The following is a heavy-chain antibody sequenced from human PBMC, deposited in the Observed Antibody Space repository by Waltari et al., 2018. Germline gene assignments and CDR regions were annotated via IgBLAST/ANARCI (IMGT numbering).Heavy chain of an antibody. J-gene: IGHJ3*02. CDR2: IYYSGGT. V-gene: IGHV4-59*01. CDR1: GGSISSYY. D-gene: IGHD3-22*01. CDR3: ARGRGYYDSSGYHAFDI. Sequence: QVQLQESGPGLVKPSETLSLTCTVSGGSISSYYWSWIRQPPGKGLEWIGYIYYSGGTNSNPSLKSRVTISVDTSKNQFSLKLSSVTAADTAVYYCARGRGYYDSSGYHAFDIWGQGTMVTVSS.